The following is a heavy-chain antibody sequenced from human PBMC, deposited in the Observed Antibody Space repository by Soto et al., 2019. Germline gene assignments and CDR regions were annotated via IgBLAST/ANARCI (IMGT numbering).Heavy chain of an antibody. D-gene: IGHD3-9*01. V-gene: IGHV4-61*01. CDR2: IYYSGST. J-gene: IGHJ6*02. CDR1: GGSVSSGSYY. CDR3: ARDQGYDILTGYWAPGYYGMDV. Sequence: NPSETLSLTCTVSGGSVSSGSYYWSWIRQPPGKGLEWIGYIYYSGSTNYNPSLKSRVTISVDTSKNQFSLKLGSVTAADTAVYYCARDQGYDILTGYWAPGYYGMDVWGQGTTVTVSS.